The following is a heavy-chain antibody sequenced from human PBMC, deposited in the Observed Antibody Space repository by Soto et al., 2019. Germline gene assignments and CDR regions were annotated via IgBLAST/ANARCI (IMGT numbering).Heavy chain of an antibody. CDR2: INHSGST. CDR1: GGSFSGYY. J-gene: IGHJ4*02. CDR3: ARNSPYKIIATQLDY. Sequence: SETLSLTCAVYGGSFSGYYWSWIRQPPGKGLEWIGEINHSGSTNYNPSLKSRVTISVDTSKNQFSLKLSSVTTADTAVYYCARNSPYKIIATQLDYWGQGTLVTVSS. D-gene: IGHD6-13*01. V-gene: IGHV4-34*01.